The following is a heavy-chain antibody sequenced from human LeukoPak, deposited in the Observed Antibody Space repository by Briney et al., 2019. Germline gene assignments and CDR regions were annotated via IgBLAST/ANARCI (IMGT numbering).Heavy chain of an antibody. Sequence: ASVKVSCKASGYTFTGYYMHWVRQAPGQGLGWMGWINPNSGGTNYAQKFQGRVTMTRDTSISTAYMELSRLRSDDTAVYYCARARIAVAGPKLDPWGQGTLVTVSS. J-gene: IGHJ5*02. CDR2: INPNSGGT. CDR3: ARARIAVAGPKLDP. V-gene: IGHV1-2*02. D-gene: IGHD6-19*01. CDR1: GYTFTGYY.